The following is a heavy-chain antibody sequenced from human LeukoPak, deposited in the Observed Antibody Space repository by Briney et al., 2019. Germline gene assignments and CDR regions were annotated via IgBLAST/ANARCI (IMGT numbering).Heavy chain of an antibody. V-gene: IGHV3-23*01. CDR3: ATDRDDTTVAPLYYFDY. Sequence: GGSLRLSCAASGFTFANYAMTWVRQAPGKGLEWVSAISGNGDNTYYADSAKGRFTISRDNSKNTLYLQMNSLRAEDTAIYYCATDRDDTTVAPLYYFDYWGQGALVTVSS. J-gene: IGHJ4*02. D-gene: IGHD1-1*01. CDR2: ISGNGDNT. CDR1: GFTFANYA.